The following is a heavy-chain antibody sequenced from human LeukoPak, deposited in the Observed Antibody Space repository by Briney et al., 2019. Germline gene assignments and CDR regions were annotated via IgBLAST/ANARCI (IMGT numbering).Heavy chain of an antibody. V-gene: IGHV4-38-2*02. D-gene: IGHD2-2*01. CDR2: IYHSGST. J-gene: IGHJ5*02. CDR1: GYSIMNGYY. CDR3: ARPGYYNRVSCYGWFDP. Sequence: SETLSLTCTVSGYSIMNGYYWGWIRQPPGKGLEWIGSIYHSGSTYHNPSLKSRVTMSADTSKNQFSLKLSSVTAADTAVYYCARPGYYNRVSCYGWFDPWGQGTLVTVSS.